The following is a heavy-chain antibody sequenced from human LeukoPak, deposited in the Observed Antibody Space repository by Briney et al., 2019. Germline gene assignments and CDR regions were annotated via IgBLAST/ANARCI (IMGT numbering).Heavy chain of an antibody. J-gene: IGHJ5*02. Sequence: NPSETLSLTCTVSGGSISSYYWSWIRQPPGKGLEWLGYIYYSGRTNYNPSRKSRVTISVDTSKNQFSLKLSSVTAADTAVYYCARAPLSSSWYQFFWFDPWGQGTLVTVSS. CDR2: IYYSGRT. CDR3: ARAPLSSSWYQFFWFDP. D-gene: IGHD6-13*01. CDR1: GGSISSYY. V-gene: IGHV4-59*01.